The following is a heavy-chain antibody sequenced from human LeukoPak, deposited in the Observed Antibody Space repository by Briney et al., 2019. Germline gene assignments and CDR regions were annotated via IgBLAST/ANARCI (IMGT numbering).Heavy chain of an antibody. CDR2: IYYSGST. D-gene: IGHD3-10*01. CDR1: GGSISSSSYY. V-gene: IGHV4-39*07. CDR3: ATQWFGELSDYYYGMDV. Sequence: NPSETLSLTCTVSGGSISSSSYYWGWIRQPPGKGLEWIGSIYYSGSTYYNPSLKSRVTISVDTSKDQFSLKLSSVTAADTAVYYCATQWFGELSDYYYGMDVWGQGTTVTVSS. J-gene: IGHJ6*02.